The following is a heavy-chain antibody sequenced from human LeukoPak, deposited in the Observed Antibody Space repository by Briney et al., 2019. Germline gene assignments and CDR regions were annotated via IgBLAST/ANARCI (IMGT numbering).Heavy chain of an antibody. J-gene: IGHJ4*02. D-gene: IGHD3-3*01. CDR1: GFTFSSYA. CDR3: AKANRFVGVVVYFDY. V-gene: IGHV3-23*01. Sequence: GGSLRLSCAASGFTFSSYAMSWVRQARGKELEWVSAISGSGGSTYYADSVKGRFTISRDNSKNTLYLQMNRLRAEDTAVYYCAKANRFVGVVVYFDYWGQGTLVTVSS. CDR2: ISGSGGST.